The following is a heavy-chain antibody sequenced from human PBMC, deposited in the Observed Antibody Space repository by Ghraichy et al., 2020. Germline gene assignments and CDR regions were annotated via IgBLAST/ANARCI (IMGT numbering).Heavy chain of an antibody. CDR1: GFTFSSYS. CDR2: ISSSSSTI. J-gene: IGHJ4*02. D-gene: IGHD3-3*01. V-gene: IGHV3-48*02. Sequence: GGSLRLSCAASGFTFSSYSMNWVRQAPGKGLEWVSYISSSSSTIYYADSVKGRFTISRDNAKNSLYLQMNSLRDEDTAVYYCARDRITIFGVVTTPFDYWGQGTLDTVSS. CDR3: ARDRITIFGVVTTPFDY.